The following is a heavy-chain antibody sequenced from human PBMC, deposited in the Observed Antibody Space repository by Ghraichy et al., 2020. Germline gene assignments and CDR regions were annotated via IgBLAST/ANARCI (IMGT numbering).Heavy chain of an antibody. CDR2: IYYSGST. Sequence: GSLRLSCTVSGGSISSYYWSWIRQPPGKGLEWIGYIYYSGSTNYNPSLKSRVTISVDTSKNQFSLKLSSVTAADTAVYYCARVLGVNWGPLDYWGQGTLVTVSS. CDR1: GGSISSYY. V-gene: IGHV4-59*01. D-gene: IGHD7-27*01. CDR3: ARVLGVNWGPLDY. J-gene: IGHJ4*02.